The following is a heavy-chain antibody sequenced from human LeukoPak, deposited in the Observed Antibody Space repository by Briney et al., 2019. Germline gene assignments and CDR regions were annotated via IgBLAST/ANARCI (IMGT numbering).Heavy chain of an antibody. V-gene: IGHV1-69*01. D-gene: IGHD3-10*01. J-gene: IGHJ6*02. CDR2: IIPIFGTA. Sequence: GASVKVSCKASGGTFSSYAISWVRQAPGQGLEWMGGIIPIFGTANYAQKFQGRVTITADESTSTAYMELSSLRSEDTAVYYCARGKVDGSGSYYSPEGETNYYGMDVWGQGTTVTVSS. CDR1: GGTFSSYA. CDR3: ARGKVDGSGSYYSPEGETNYYGMDV.